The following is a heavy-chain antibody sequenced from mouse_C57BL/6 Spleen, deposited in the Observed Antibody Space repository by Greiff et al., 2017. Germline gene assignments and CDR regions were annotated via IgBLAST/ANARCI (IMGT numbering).Heavy chain of an antibody. CDR2: ISGSGST. V-gene: IGHV1-75*01. CDR3: ASDYDYDVSFAY. CDR1: GYTFTDYY. Sequence: VQLQQSGPELVKPGASVKISCKASGYTFTDYYINWVKQRPGQGLEWIGWISGSGSTYYNEKFKGKATLTVDKSSSTAYMLLSSLTSEDSAVYFCASDYDYDVSFAYWGQGTLVTVSA. D-gene: IGHD2-4*01. J-gene: IGHJ3*01.